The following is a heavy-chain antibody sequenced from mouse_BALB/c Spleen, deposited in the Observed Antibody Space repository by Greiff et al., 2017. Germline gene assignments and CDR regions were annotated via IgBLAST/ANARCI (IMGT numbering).Heavy chain of an antibody. CDR3: ARGGYGNYEGFAY. CDR2: INPSTGYT. V-gene: IGHV1-7*01. J-gene: IGHJ3*01. CDR1: GYTFTSYW. Sequence: VKLMESGAELAKPGASVKMSCKASGYTFTSYWMHWVKQRPGQGLEWIGYINPSTGYTEYNQKFKDKATLTADKSSSTAYMQLSSLTSEDSAVYYCARGGYGNYEGFAYWGQGTLVTVSA. D-gene: IGHD2-1*01.